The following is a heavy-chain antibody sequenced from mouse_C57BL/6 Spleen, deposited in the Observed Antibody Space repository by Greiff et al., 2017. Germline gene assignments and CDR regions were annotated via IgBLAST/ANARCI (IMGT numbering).Heavy chain of an antibody. Sequence: QVQLQQSGPELVKPGASVKLSCKASGYTFTSYDINWVKQRPGQGLEWIGWIYPRDGSTKYNEKFKGKATLTVDTSSSTAYMELHSLTSEDSAVYFCAKGGYYGSSLYAMDYWGQGTSVTVSS. CDR3: AKGGYYGSSLYAMDY. CDR1: GYTFTSYD. CDR2: IYPRDGST. D-gene: IGHD1-1*01. V-gene: IGHV1-85*01. J-gene: IGHJ4*01.